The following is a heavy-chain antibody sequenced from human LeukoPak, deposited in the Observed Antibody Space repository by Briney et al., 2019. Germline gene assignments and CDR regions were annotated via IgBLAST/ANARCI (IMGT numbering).Heavy chain of an antibody. V-gene: IGHV4-39*01. Sequence: SESLSLTCTVSGGSISSSRHYWAWVRRRPGTGLEWIGSIYYSGDTYYNPFLKSRITISVDTSKNQFSLKVKSVTAADTAVYYCARHEVNPNFDPWGQGSLVTVSS. J-gene: IGHJ5*02. D-gene: IGHD4/OR15-4a*01. CDR1: GGSISSSRHY. CDR3: ARHEVNPNFDP. CDR2: IYYSGDT.